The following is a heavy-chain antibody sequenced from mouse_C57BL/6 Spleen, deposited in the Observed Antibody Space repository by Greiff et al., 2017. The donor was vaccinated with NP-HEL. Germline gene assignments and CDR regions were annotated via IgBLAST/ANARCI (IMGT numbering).Heavy chain of an antibody. Sequence: QVQLQQSGPGLVAPSQSLSITCTVSGFSLTSYGVHWVRQPPGKGLEWLVVIWSDGSTTYNSALKSRLSISKDNSKSQVFLKMNSLQTDDTAMYYCARHWNGNYAMDYWGQGTSVTVSS. J-gene: IGHJ4*01. D-gene: IGHD2-1*01. CDR3: ARHWNGNYAMDY. CDR2: IWSDGST. CDR1: GFSLTSYG. V-gene: IGHV2-6-1*01.